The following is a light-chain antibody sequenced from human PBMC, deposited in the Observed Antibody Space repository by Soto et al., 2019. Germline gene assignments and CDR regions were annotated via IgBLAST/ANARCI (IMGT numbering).Light chain of an antibody. CDR3: QSYDSSLSGYV. V-gene: IGLV1-40*01. Sequence: QSVLTQPPSVSGAPGQRVTISCTGSSSNIGAGYDVHWYQQLPGTAPKLLIYGNSNRPSVVPDRFSGSKSGTSASLAITGLQAEYEADYYCQSYDSSLSGYVFGTGTKLTVL. CDR2: GNS. CDR1: SSNIGAGYD. J-gene: IGLJ1*01.